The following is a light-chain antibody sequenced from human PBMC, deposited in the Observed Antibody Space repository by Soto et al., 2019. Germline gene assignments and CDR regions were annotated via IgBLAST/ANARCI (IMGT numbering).Light chain of an antibody. CDR1: QSVSSSY. CDR2: EAS. Sequence: DIVLTQSPGSRSLSPGARATLSCRAIQSVSSSYLAWYQQKPGQAPRLLLYEASSRATGIPDRFTGSGCGADFTLTISRLEPEDFAVYYCQVYGPSPPITFGQGTRLEIK. J-gene: IGKJ5*01. V-gene: IGKV3-20*01. CDR3: QVYGPSPPIT.